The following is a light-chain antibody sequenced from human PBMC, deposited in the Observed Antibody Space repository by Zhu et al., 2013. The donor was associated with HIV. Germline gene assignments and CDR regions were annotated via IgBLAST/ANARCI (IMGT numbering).Light chain of an antibody. CDR3: QQYNSNSHS. V-gene: IGKV1-5*03. J-gene: IGKJ2*03. Sequence: DTQMTQSPSTLSASVGDRVTMTCRASQSVSTWVAWYQHKPGKAPKLLIYKASSLQSGVPSRFSGSGSGTEFTLTISSLQPDDFATYYCQQYNSNSHSFGQGTNLEIK. CDR1: QSVSTW. CDR2: KAS.